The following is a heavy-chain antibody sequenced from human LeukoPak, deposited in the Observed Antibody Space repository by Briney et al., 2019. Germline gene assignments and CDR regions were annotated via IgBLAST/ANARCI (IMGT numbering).Heavy chain of an antibody. J-gene: IGHJ4*02. Sequence: SETLSLTCTVSGYSSSSEYFWGWIRQPPGEGLEWIGTFYYSGSMYYNPSLKSRVTISVDTSKNQLSLKLSSVTAADTAVYYCARQDYGSGSYPFDYWGQGTLVTVSS. D-gene: IGHD3-10*01. CDR1: GYSSSSEYF. V-gene: IGHV4-38-2*02. CDR2: FYYSGSM. CDR3: ARQDYGSGSYPFDY.